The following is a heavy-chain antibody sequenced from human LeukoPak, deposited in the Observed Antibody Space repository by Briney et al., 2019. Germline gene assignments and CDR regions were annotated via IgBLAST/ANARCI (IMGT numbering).Heavy chain of an antibody. CDR3: ARAGNGGNFVG. Sequence: VATVKLSCKASGGTFSSYAVSWVRQAPAQRLEWMGGIIPIFGTANYAQKFQGRVTITTDESTSTAYMELSSLRSEDTAVYYCARAGNGGNFVGWGQGTLVTVSS. D-gene: IGHD4-23*01. J-gene: IGHJ4*02. V-gene: IGHV1-69*05. CDR2: IIPIFGTA. CDR1: GGTFSSYA.